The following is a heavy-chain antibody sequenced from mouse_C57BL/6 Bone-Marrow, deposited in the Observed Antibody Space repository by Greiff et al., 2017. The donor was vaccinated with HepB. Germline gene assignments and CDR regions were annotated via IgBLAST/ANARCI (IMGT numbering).Heavy chain of an antibody. Sequence: VQLQQPGAELVKPGASVKLSCKASGYTFTSYWMHWVKQRPGQGLEWIGMIHPNSGSTNYNEKFKSKATLTVDKSSSTAYMQLSSLTSEYSAVYYCAQIYYYGSRGAMDYWGQGTSVTVSS. V-gene: IGHV1-64*01. CDR2: IHPNSGST. D-gene: IGHD1-1*01. CDR3: AQIYYYGSRGAMDY. CDR1: GYTFTSYW. J-gene: IGHJ4*01.